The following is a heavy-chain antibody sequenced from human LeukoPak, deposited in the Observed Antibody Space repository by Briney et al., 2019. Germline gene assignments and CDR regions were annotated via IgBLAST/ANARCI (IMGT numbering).Heavy chain of an antibody. Sequence: ASVKVSCKASGHTVTRYYMHWVRQAPGQGLEWMGIINPSGGSTSYAPKFQGRVTMTLDTSTSTVYMELSSLRSEDTAVYYRAQDISGGMYGIWFDPWGQGTLVTVSS. CDR2: INPSGGST. D-gene: IGHD2-8*01. CDR1: GHTVTRYY. J-gene: IGHJ5*02. CDR3: AQDISGGMYGIWFDP. V-gene: IGHV1-46*01.